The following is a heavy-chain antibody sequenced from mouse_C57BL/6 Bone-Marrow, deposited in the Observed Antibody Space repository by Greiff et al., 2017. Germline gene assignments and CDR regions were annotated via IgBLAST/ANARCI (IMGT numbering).Heavy chain of an antibody. CDR3: ASFTTVVARDY. CDR2: IWSGGST. CDR1: GFSLTSYG. Sequence: VKLMESGPGLVQPSQSLSITCTVSGFSLTSYGVHWVRQSPGKGLEWLGVIWSGGSTDYNAAFISRLSISKDNSKSQVFFNMNSLQADDTAIYYCASFTTVVARDYWGQGTSVTVSS. V-gene: IGHV2-2*01. J-gene: IGHJ4*01. D-gene: IGHD1-1*01.